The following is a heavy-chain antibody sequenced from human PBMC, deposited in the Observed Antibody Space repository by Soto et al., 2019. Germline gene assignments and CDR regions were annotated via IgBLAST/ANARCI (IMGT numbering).Heavy chain of an antibody. Sequence: GSLRLSCAASGFTFSSYGMHWVRQAPGKGLEWVAVISYDGSNKYYADSVKGRFTISRDNSKNTLYLQMNSLRAEDTAVYYCATIAVAGYYYYGMDVWGQGTTVTVSS. CDR3: ATIAVAGYYYYGMDV. D-gene: IGHD6-19*01. CDR2: ISYDGSNK. CDR1: GFTFSSYG. V-gene: IGHV3-30*03. J-gene: IGHJ6*02.